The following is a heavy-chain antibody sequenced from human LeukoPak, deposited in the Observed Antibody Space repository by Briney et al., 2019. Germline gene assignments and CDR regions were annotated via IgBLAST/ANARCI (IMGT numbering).Heavy chain of an antibody. J-gene: IGHJ4*02. Sequence: GGSLRLSCAASGFTFNNFSMSWVRQAPGKGLEWVANIKQDGSKKSYVDSVKGRFTISRDNAKNSLYLQMNSLRAEDTAIYYCTRVGYIDEGIDYWGQGTLVTVSS. D-gene: IGHD5-24*01. CDR2: IKQDGSKK. V-gene: IGHV3-7*04. CDR3: TRVGYIDEGIDY. CDR1: GFTFNNFS.